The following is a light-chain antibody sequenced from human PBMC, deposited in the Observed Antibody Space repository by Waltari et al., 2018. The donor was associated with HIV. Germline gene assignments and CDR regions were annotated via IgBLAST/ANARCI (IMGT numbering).Light chain of an antibody. CDR3: QQYDV. Sequence: EIVLTQSPGTLSLSPGERATLSCRASQSVSSSYIAWYQQKPGQAPRLLIYGASTRATGIPDRFTGSGSGRDFTLTISRLEPEDFAVYYCQQYDVFGQGTKLEIK. CDR2: GAS. J-gene: IGKJ2*01. V-gene: IGKV3-20*01. CDR1: QSVSSSY.